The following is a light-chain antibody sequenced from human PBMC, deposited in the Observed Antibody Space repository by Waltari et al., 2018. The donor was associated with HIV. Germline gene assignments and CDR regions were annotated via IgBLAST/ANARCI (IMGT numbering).Light chain of an antibody. CDR1: SRTL. J-gene: IGLJ2*01. CDR3: CSYVGVVNSFVL. V-gene: IGLV2-23*02. Sequence: QSALTQPAPVSGSPGQSITISCTAPSRTLVSWYQQHPSKAPRLIIHEVSKRPSGVSDRFAASKSGNTASLTISGLQAEDEADYHCCSYVGVVNSFVLFGGGTKLTVL. CDR2: EVS.